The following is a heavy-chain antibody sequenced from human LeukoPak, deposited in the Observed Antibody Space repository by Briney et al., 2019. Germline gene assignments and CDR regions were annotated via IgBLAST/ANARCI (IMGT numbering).Heavy chain of an antibody. J-gene: IGHJ4*02. CDR1: GFTFSSYG. Sequence: GGTLRLSCAASGFTFSSYGLSWVRQAPGKGLEWVSGISGGGGSTYYADSVKGRFTISRDNAKNSLYLQMNSLRAEDTAVYYCARDRNILTGYLDYWGQGTLVTVSS. D-gene: IGHD3-9*01. CDR3: ARDRNILTGYLDY. CDR2: ISGGGGST. V-gene: IGHV3-23*01.